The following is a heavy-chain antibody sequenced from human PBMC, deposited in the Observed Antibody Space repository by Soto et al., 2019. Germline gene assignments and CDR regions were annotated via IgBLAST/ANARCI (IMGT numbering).Heavy chain of an antibody. D-gene: IGHD6-6*01. Sequence: GSLRLSCAASGFTFSSYAMSWVRQAPGKGLEWVSAISGSGGSTYYADSVKGRFTISRDNSKNTLYLQMNSLRAEDTAVYYCAKKTGYSSSHPIDYWGQGTLVTVSS. J-gene: IGHJ4*02. CDR2: ISGSGGST. CDR1: GFTFSSYA. V-gene: IGHV3-23*01. CDR3: AKKTGYSSSHPIDY.